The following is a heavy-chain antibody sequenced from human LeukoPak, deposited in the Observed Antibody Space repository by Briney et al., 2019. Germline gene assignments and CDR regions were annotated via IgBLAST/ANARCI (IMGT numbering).Heavy chain of an antibody. D-gene: IGHD3/OR15-3a*01. CDR2: IKRKGDDGTI. CDR3: TAGTGRSDFDY. V-gene: IGHV3-15*01. CDR1: GFTFSNAW. J-gene: IGHJ4*02. Sequence: PGGSLRLSCAASGFTFSNAWMSWVRQAPGRGLEWVARIKRKGDDGTIDYAAPVKGRLSVSRDDSKNMLYLQMNSLKSEDTAVYYCTAGTGRSDFDYWGQGTLVTVSS.